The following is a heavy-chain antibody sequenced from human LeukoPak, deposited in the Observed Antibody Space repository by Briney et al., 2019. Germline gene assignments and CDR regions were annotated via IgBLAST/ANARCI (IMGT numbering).Heavy chain of an antibody. D-gene: IGHD3-3*01. CDR3: AKDYDFWSGYSFDY. Sequence: GGSLRLSCAASGFTFSSYGMHWVRQAPGKGLEWVAVISHDGSNKYYADSVKGRFTISRDNSKNTLYLQMNSLRAEDTAVYYCAKDYDFWSGYSFDYWGQGTLVTVSS. CDR2: ISHDGSNK. CDR1: GFTFSSYG. J-gene: IGHJ4*02. V-gene: IGHV3-30*18.